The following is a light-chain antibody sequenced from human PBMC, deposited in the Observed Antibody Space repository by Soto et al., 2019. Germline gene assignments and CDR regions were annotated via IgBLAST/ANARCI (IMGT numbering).Light chain of an antibody. J-gene: IGLJ1*01. V-gene: IGLV1-40*01. CDR1: SSNIGAGYD. CDR2: GNS. Sequence: QSVLTQPPSVSGAPGQRVTISCTGSSSNIGAGYDVHWYQQLPGTAPKLLIYGNSNRPSGVPDRFSGSKSGTSASLAITGVQAEDEADYYCQSYDSSLSGFVFGTGTKADRP. CDR3: QSYDSSLSGFV.